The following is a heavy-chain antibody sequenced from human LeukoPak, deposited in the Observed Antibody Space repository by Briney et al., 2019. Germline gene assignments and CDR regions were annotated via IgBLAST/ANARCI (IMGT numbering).Heavy chain of an antibody. V-gene: IGHV3-23*01. Sequence: SGGSLRLSCAASGFTFSSYAMSWVRQAPGKGLEWVSSIRANGGSTYYADSVKGRFTISRDNSKNMLYLQMNSLRAEDTAVYYCAKDKDYYGSGSYLYFDYWGQGTLVTVSS. CDR2: IRANGGST. CDR1: GFTFSSYA. CDR3: AKDKDYYGSGSYLYFDY. J-gene: IGHJ4*02. D-gene: IGHD3-10*01.